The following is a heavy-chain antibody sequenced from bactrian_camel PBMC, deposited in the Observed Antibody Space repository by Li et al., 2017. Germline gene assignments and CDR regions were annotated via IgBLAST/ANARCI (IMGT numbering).Heavy chain of an antibody. CDR2: IDSVGRT. Sequence: HVQLVESGGGSVQAGGSLRLSCSASGYTSYCMGWFRQAPGKEREGVATIDSVGRTIYAESVKCRFTISKDNAKNTLYLQMNSLQPEDTAMYYCAADSRFRWSYCPTGDEYFDYWGQGTQVTVS. J-gene: IGHJ6*01. V-gene: IGHV3S53*01. CDR1: GYTSYC. D-gene: IGHD2*01. CDR3: AADSRFRWSYCPTGDEYFDY.